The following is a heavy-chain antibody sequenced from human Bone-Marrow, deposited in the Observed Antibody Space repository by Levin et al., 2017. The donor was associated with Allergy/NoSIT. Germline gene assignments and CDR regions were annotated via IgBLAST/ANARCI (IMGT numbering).Heavy chain of an antibody. V-gene: IGHV3-7*01. Sequence: PGGSLRLSCAASGFSFTSYWMSWVRQAPGKGLEWMANIKQDGGEKNYVDSAKGRFTISRDNAYNSLYLQMNSLRVEDTAVYYCARDAGWLQLEYGIFDNWGQGTPVTVSS. CDR1: GFSFTSYW. CDR2: IKQDGGEK. CDR3: ARDAGWLQLEYGIFDN. J-gene: IGHJ4*02. D-gene: IGHD5-24*01.